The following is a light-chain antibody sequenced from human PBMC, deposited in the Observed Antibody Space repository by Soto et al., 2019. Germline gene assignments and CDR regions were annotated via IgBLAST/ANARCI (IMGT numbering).Light chain of an antibody. CDR2: GAS. Sequence: EIVMTQSPATLSVSPGERATLSCRASQSVSSSLAWYQQKPGQAPRLLIYGASSRATGIPDRFSGSGSGADFTLTISRLEPEDFAMYYCHQYGISPPVTFGQGTRLEIK. CDR1: QSVSSS. CDR3: HQYGISPPVT. V-gene: IGKV3-20*01. J-gene: IGKJ5*01.